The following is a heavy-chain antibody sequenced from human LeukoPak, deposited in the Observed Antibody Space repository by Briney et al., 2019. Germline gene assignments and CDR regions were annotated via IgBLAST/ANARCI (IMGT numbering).Heavy chain of an antibody. Sequence: ASVKVSCKASGYTFTGYYMHWVRQAPGQGLEWMGWIYPNSGGTNYAQKFQGRVTMTRDTSIGTAYMELSRLRSDDTAVYYCARSYYDSSGYYYELSDYWGQGTLVTVSS. CDR3: ARSYYDSSGYYYELSDY. CDR1: GYTFTGYY. J-gene: IGHJ4*02. D-gene: IGHD3-22*01. CDR2: IYPNSGGT. V-gene: IGHV1-2*02.